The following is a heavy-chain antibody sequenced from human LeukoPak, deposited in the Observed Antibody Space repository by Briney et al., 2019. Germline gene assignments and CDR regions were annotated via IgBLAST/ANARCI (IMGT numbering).Heavy chain of an antibody. Sequence: VGSLRLSCVASGFDVNDNFMIWVRQAPGQGLEWISIIYASGGAYHAESVKGRFSAFRDTSKNTYFLQMNNLRAGDTAMYYCVRLHDYWGQGTLVTVSS. J-gene: IGHJ4*02. CDR2: IYASGGA. CDR3: VRLHDY. V-gene: IGHV3-53*01. CDR1: GFDVNDNF.